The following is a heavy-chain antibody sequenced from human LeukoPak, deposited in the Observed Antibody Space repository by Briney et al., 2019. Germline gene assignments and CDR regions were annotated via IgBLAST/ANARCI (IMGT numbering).Heavy chain of an antibody. CDR2: IRYDGSNK. J-gene: IGHJ4*02. Sequence: GGSLRLSCAASGFTFSSYGMHWVRQAPGKGLEWVAFIRYDGSNKYYADSVKGRFTISRDNSKNSLYLQMNSLRAEDMALYYCAKDIGGEVVAASFDYWGQGTLVTVSS. CDR3: AKDIGGEVVAASFDY. CDR1: GFTFSSYG. D-gene: IGHD2-15*01. V-gene: IGHV3-30*02.